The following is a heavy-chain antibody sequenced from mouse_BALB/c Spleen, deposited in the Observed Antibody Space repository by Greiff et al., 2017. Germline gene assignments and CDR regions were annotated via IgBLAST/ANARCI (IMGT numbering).Heavy chain of an antibody. Sequence: EVKLVESGGGLVKPGGSLKLSCAASGFTFSSYTMSWVRQTPEKRLEWVATISSGGSYTYYPDSVKGRFTISRDNAKNTLYLQMSSLKSEDTAMYYWTRDGYDYDGFAYWGQGTLGTGSA. J-gene: IGHJ3*01. CDR3: TRDGYDYDGFAY. D-gene: IGHD2-4*01. V-gene: IGHV5-6-4*01. CDR2: ISSGGSYT. CDR1: GFTFSSYT.